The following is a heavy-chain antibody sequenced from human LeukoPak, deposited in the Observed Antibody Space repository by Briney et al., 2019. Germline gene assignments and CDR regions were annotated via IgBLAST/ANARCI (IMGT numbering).Heavy chain of an antibody. CDR3: ASFYGDYIDY. CDR2: IYYSGST. V-gene: IGHV4-39*01. CDR1: GGSISSGNYY. Sequence: SETLSLTCTVSGGSISSGNYYWSWIRQPPGKGLEWIGSIYYSGSTYYNPSLKSRVTISVDTSKNQFSLTLSSVTAADTAVYYCASFYGDYIDYWGQGTLVTVSS. D-gene: IGHD4-17*01. J-gene: IGHJ4*02.